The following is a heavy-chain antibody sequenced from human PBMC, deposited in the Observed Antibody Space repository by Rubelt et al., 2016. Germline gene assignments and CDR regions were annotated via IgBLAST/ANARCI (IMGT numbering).Heavy chain of an antibody. CDR2: ISSSSSYI. CDR3: ARDPSSCSGGSCYSPL. D-gene: IGHD2-15*01. V-gene: IGHV3-21*01. J-gene: IGHJ4*02. Sequence: VRQAPGKGLEWVSSISSSSSYIYYADSVKGRFTISRDNAKNSLYLQMNSLRAEDTAVYYCARDPSSCSGGSCYSPLWGQGTLVTVSS.